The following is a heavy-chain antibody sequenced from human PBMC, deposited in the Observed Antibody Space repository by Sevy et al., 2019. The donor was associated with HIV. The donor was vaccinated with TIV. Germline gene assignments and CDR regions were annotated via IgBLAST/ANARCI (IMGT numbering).Heavy chain of an antibody. V-gene: IGHV4-39*01. CDR3: ARHKGVIAVAGSDWFDP. CDR1: GGSISSSSYY. J-gene: IGHJ5*02. CDR2: IYYSGST. D-gene: IGHD6-19*01. Sequence: SETLSLTCTVSGGSISSSSYYWGWIRQPPGKGLEWIGSIYYSGSTYYNPSLKIRVTISVDTSKNQFSLKLSSVTAADTAVYYCARHKGVIAVAGSDWFDPWGQGTLVTVSS.